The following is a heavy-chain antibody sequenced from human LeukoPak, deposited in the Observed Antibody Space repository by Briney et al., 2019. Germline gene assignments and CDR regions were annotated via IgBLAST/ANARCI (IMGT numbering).Heavy chain of an antibody. CDR2: IYYSGST. D-gene: IGHD3-10*01. CDR1: GGSISSGDYY. V-gene: IGHV4-30-4*01. CDR3: ARDTGGSGIFDY. J-gene: IGHJ4*02. Sequence: SQTLSLTCTVSGGSISSGDYYWSWIRQPPGKGLEWIGYIYYSGSTYYNPSLKSRVTISVDTSKNQFSLKLSSVTAADTAVYYCARDTGGSGIFDYWDQGTLVTVSS.